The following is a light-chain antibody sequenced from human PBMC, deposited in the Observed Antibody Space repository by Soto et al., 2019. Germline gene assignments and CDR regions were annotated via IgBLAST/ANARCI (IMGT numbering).Light chain of an antibody. CDR1: QNIGNW. CDR2: AAS. J-gene: IGKJ4*01. CDR3: QQANMFPFT. Sequence: DVQLTQFPSSLAASVGDRVTITCETSQNIGNWLAWYQQKAGKVPQLLIYAASSLQPGVPSRFSGSGPGPVFTLTISSLQPEDSAIYYCQQANMFPFTFGGGTKVDI. V-gene: IGKV1-12*02.